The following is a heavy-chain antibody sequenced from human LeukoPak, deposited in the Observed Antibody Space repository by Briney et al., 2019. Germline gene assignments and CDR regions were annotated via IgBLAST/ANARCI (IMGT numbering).Heavy chain of an antibody. Sequence: GGSLRLSCAASGFTFSSYSMNWVRQAPGKGLEWVSAISGSGAATYYADSVKGRFTISRDNSKSTLYLQMSNLRDEDTAIYYCARTYSSGWDFDYWGQGTLVIVSS. D-gene: IGHD6-19*01. CDR2: ISGSGAAT. CDR1: GFTFSSYS. V-gene: IGHV3-23*01. CDR3: ARTYSSGWDFDY. J-gene: IGHJ4*02.